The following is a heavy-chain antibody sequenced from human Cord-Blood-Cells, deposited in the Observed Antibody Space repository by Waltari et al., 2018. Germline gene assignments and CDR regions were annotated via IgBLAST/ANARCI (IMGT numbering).Heavy chain of an antibody. J-gene: IGHJ3*02. Sequence: QVQLQESGPGLVKPSETLSLTCTVPGGSISSYSWSWTRQPPGKGLEWIGYIYYSGSTNYNPSLKSRVTISVDTSKNQFSLKLSSVTAADTAVYYCARAIAAAGAFDIWGQGTMVTVSS. CDR2: IYYSGST. V-gene: IGHV4-59*01. CDR1: GGSISSYS. D-gene: IGHD6-13*01. CDR3: ARAIAAAGAFDI.